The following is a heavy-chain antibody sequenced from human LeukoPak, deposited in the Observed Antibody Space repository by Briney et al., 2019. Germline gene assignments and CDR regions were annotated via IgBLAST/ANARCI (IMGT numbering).Heavy chain of an antibody. CDR2: MNPNSGDT. V-gene: IGHV1-2*02. Sequence: GASVKVSCKASGYTFADYYIHWVRQAPGQGLEWVGWMNPNSGDTNYARRFQGRVTMTRDTSISTAYMELSRLRFDDTAVYYCAKDPFDQMLPENWFDPWGQGTLVTVSS. D-gene: IGHD2-2*01. CDR3: AKDPFDQMLPENWFDP. J-gene: IGHJ5*02. CDR1: GYTFADYY.